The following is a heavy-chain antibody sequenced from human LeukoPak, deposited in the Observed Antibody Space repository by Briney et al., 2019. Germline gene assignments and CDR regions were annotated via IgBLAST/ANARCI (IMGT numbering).Heavy chain of an antibody. CDR3: ARDLLEGYYDILTGHDY. V-gene: IGHV3-7*03. D-gene: IGHD3-9*01. Sequence: PGGSLRLSCAASGFTFTTHWMSWVRQAPGKGLEWVASIKEDGSDKYSVDSVKGRFTISRDNAKNSLYLQMNSLRAEDTAVYYCARDLLEGYYDILTGHDYWGQGTLVTVSS. CDR2: IKEDGSDK. J-gene: IGHJ4*02. CDR1: GFTFTTHW.